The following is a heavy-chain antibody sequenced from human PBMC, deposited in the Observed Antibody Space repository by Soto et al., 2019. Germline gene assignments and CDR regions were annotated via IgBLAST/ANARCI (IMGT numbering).Heavy chain of an antibody. CDR3: AHIVVAGLGYYFDY. CDR2: IYWDDDK. D-gene: IGHD6-19*01. V-gene: IGHV2-5*02. CDR1: GFSLSSTRMA. Sequence: QITLKESGPTLVKPTQTLTLTCTFSGFSLSSTRMAVGWIRQPPGKALEWLALIYWDDDKRYSPFLKSRLTITKDTSKNQVVFTVSNMDPVDTDRYYCAHIVVAGLGYYFDYWGQGTLVTVSS. J-gene: IGHJ4*02.